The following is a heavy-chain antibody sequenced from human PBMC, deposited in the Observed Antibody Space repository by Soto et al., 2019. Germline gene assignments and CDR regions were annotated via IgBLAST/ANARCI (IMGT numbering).Heavy chain of an antibody. D-gene: IGHD5-18*01. CDR3: ARAADMQLWLKSFDD. CDR2: IKEDGSEK. CDR1: GFTFSTYW. J-gene: IGHJ4*02. Sequence: LRLSCAASGFTFSTYWMSWVRQAPGKGLEWVANIKEDGSEKHYVDSVKGRFTISRDNAKNSLYLQMSSLRADDTAVYYCARAADMQLWLKSFDDWGQGTLVTVSS. V-gene: IGHV3-7*01.